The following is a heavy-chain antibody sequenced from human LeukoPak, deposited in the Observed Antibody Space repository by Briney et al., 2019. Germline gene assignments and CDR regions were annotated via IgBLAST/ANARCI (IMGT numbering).Heavy chain of an antibody. D-gene: IGHD5-24*01. J-gene: IGHJ4*02. V-gene: IGHV3-48*03. CDR1: GFTFSSYE. CDR2: ISDSYSTI. CDR3: AREGRGSTAYKDY. Sequence: GGSLRLSCVASGFTFSSYEMNWVRQAPGKGLEWVSYISDSYSTIYYADSVKGRFTISRDNAKNSLFLQMNSLRAEDTAVYYCAREGRGSTAYKDYWGQGTLVTVSS.